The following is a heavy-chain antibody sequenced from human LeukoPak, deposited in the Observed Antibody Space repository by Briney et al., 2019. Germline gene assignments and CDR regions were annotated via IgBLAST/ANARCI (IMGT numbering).Heavy chain of an antibody. CDR2: INHSGST. D-gene: IGHD6-13*01. V-gene: IGHV4-34*01. J-gene: IGHJ5*02. CDR1: GGSFSGYY. CDR3: ASGDSSSWYFWFDP. Sequence: SETLSLTCAVYGGSFSGYYWSWIRQPPGKGLECVGEINHSGSTNYNPSLKSRVTISVDTSKNQFSLKLSSVTAADTAVYYCASGDSSSWYFWFDPWGQGTLVTVSS.